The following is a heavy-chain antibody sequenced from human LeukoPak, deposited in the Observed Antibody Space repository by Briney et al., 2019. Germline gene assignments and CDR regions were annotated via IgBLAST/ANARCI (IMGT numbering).Heavy chain of an antibody. CDR3: ARGRGSWYDS. D-gene: IGHD6-25*01. Sequence: GGSLRLSCATSEFSFNSYWMSWVRQAPGKGLEWVANIKQDGSEKYYVDSVKGRFTISRDNAKNSLYLQMNSLRAEDTAVYYCARGRGSWYDSWGQGNLVTVSS. CDR1: EFSFNSYW. J-gene: IGHJ5*01. V-gene: IGHV3-7*01. CDR2: IKQDGSEK.